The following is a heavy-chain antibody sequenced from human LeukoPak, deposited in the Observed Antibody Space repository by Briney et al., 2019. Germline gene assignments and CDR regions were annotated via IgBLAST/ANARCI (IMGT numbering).Heavy chain of an antibody. D-gene: IGHD3-3*01. CDR3: ARGPLFKETPGAFDI. Sequence: PSETLSLTCTVSGGSISSSSYHWGWIRQPPGKGLEWIGSIYYSGSTYYNPSLKSRVTISVDTSKNQFSLKLSSVTAADTAVYYCARGPLFKETPGAFDIWGQGTMVTVSS. J-gene: IGHJ3*02. CDR2: IYYSGST. CDR1: GGSISSSSYH. V-gene: IGHV4-39*07.